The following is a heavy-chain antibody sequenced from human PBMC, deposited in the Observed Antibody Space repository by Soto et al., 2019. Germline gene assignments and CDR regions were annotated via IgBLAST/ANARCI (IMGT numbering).Heavy chain of an antibody. Sequence: QVQLVQSGAEVKKPGASVKVSCKASGYTFTSYDIGWVRQATGQGLEWMGWMNPNSGNTGSAQKLQGRVTMTRNTSIGTAYMELSGLRSEDTPVYYSARNPSYDTNGPLDYYYGMDVWGQGTTVTVSS. V-gene: IGHV1-8*01. CDR3: ARNPSYDTNGPLDYYYGMDV. D-gene: IGHD3-22*01. CDR1: GYTFTSYD. CDR2: MNPNSGNT. J-gene: IGHJ6*02.